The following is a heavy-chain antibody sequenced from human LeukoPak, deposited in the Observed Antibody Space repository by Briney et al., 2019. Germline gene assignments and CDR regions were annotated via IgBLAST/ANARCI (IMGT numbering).Heavy chain of an antibody. CDR1: GGSFSGYY. CDR3: ARVDILTGYSSDY. CDR2: ISHSGST. J-gene: IGHJ4*02. Sequence: PSETLSLTCAVYGGSFSGYYWSWIRQPPGKGLEWIGEISHSGSTNHNPSLKSRVTISVDTSKNQFSLKLSSVTAADTAVYYCARVDILTGYSSDYWGQGTLVTVSS. D-gene: IGHD3-9*01. V-gene: IGHV4-34*01.